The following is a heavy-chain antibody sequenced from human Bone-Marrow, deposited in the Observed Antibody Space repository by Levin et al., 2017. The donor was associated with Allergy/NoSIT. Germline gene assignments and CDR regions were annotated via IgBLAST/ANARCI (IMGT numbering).Heavy chain of an antibody. CDR1: GGSISSGGYY. Sequence: SETLSLTCTVSGGSISSGGYYWSWIRQHPGKGLEWIGYIYYSGSTYYNPSLKSRVTISVDTSKNQFSLKLSSVTAADTAVYYCAGQNYDFWSDYSPDVYWGQGTLVTVSS. D-gene: IGHD3-3*01. J-gene: IGHJ4*02. CDR3: AGQNYDFWSDYSPDVY. V-gene: IGHV4-31*03. CDR2: IYYSGST.